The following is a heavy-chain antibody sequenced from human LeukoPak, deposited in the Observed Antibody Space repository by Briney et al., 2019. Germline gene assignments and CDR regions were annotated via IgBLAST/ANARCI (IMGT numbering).Heavy chain of an antibody. V-gene: IGHV4-61*02. D-gene: IGHD2-2*01. Sequence: SETLSLTCTVSGGSISSGSYYWSWIRQPAGKGLEWIGRFYSSGTTNYNPSNYNPSLKSRVTISADTSKNQFSLKLSSVTAADTAVYYCARGLIVPAATRYWYFDLWGRGTLVTVSS. CDR2: FYSSGTTNYNPS. CDR3: ARGLIVPAATRYWYFDL. J-gene: IGHJ2*01. CDR1: GGSISSGSYY.